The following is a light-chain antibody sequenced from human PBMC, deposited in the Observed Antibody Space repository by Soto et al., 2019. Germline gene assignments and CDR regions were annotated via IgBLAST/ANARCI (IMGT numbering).Light chain of an antibody. Sequence: QCSLKQPASVSGSPGQSITISCSGTISDIGSYNHVAWYQQFPGKSRKLMIYAVSDRPPGVSDRFSGSKSGITASLTISGLQTEDEADYYCISYTDRQSYLFGTGTKVTVL. J-gene: IGLJ1*01. CDR1: ISDIGSYNH. CDR3: ISYTDRQSYL. CDR2: AVS. V-gene: IGLV2-14*03.